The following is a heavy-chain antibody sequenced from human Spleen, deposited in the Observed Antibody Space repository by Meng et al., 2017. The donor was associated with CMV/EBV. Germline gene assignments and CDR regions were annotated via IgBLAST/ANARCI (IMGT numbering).Heavy chain of an antibody. CDR1: GFTFDDYA. CDR3: ARELMLYAAFDF. J-gene: IGHJ4*02. CDR2: INWNGGRT. D-gene: IGHD2-8*01. Sequence: GESLKISCAASGFTFDDYAMSWVRQAPGKGLEWVSGINWNGGRTSYADSVKGRFTISRDNAKNSLYLQMNSLRAEDTALYHCARELMLYAAFDFWGQGTLVTVSS. V-gene: IGHV3-20*01.